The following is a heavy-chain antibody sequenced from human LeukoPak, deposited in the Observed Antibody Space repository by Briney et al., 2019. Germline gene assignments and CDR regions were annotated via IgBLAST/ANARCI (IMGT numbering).Heavy chain of an antibody. V-gene: IGHV3-11*04. Sequence: GGSLRLSCAVSGFTLRDYYMTWIRQAPGKGLQWISYISGSGSTIYYADSVKGRFTISRDNAQNSVYLQMSSLRAEDTAVYYCARVWGSDLNNSAFDIWGQGTMVTVSS. J-gene: IGHJ3*02. CDR3: ARVWGSDLNNSAFDI. CDR2: ISGSGSTI. D-gene: IGHD3-16*02. CDR1: GFTLRDYY.